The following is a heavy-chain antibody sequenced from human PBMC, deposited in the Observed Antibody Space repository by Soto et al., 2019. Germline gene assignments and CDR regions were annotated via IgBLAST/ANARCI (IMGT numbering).Heavy chain of an antibody. D-gene: IGHD2-15*01. V-gene: IGHV3-33*01. CDR1: GFTFSIYG. CDR3: ARDNNMGYCSGGRCYGLDS. J-gene: IGHJ5*01. Sequence: QVQLVESGGGVVQPGRSLRLSCAASGFTFSIYGMHWVRQAPGKGLEWVAIAWFDGSIEYYADSVKGRFTISRDNSKNTLYLQMTTMRAEDTAVYYCARDNNMGYCSGGRCYGLDSWGQGNLVTVSS. CDR2: AWFDGSIE.